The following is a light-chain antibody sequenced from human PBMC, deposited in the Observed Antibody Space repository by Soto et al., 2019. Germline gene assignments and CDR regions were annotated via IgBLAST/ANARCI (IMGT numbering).Light chain of an antibody. CDR1: QSVDNY. CDR2: DVS. CDR3: QQYGSSPLT. Sequence: EIVLTQSPATLSLSPGERATLSCRASQSVDNYLAWYQQKPGQAPRLLIYDVSNRATGTPARFSGSGSGTDFTLSISRLEPEDFAVYYCQQYGSSPLTFGGGTKVEIK. J-gene: IGKJ4*01. V-gene: IGKV3-20*01.